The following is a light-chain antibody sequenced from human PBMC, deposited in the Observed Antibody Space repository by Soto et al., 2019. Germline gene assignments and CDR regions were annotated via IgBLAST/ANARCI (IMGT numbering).Light chain of an antibody. J-gene: IGLJ3*02. Sequence: QSVLTQPPSASGSPGQSVTISCTGTSSDVGAYNYVSWYQQHAGKAPKLVIYEVTKRPSGVPDRFSGSKSANTASLTVSGLQAEEEAYYYCSSFASSNTWVFGGGTKLTVL. CDR3: SSFASSNTWV. CDR2: EVT. V-gene: IGLV2-8*01. CDR1: SSDVGAYNY.